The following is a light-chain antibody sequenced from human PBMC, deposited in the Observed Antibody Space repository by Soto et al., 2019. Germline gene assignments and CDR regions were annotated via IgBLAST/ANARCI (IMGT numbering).Light chain of an antibody. CDR3: QHYNSYSIT. V-gene: IGKV1-5*03. CDR2: KAS. J-gene: IGKJ3*01. CDR1: QSISSW. Sequence: DIQMTQSPSTLSASVGDRVTITCRASQSISSWLAWYQQKPGKAPKLLIYKASSLERGVTSRFSGSGSGTDITLTIGSLQPYEFATYDGQHYNSYSITFGPGTKVDIK.